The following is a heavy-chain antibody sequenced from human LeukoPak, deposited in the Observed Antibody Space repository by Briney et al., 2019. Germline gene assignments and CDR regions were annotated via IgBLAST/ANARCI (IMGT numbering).Heavy chain of an antibody. Sequence: SETLSLTCAVSGYSISSDYYWAWIRQPPGKGKEWIGYISTSGSTNSNPSLKSRVTISVDTSKNHFSLTLSPVTAADTAVYYCARLHGGKGQYYFDYWGQGTLVTVSS. CDR2: ISTSGST. D-gene: IGHD4-23*01. CDR3: ARLHGGKGQYYFDY. V-gene: IGHV4-38-2*01. J-gene: IGHJ4*02. CDR1: GYSISSDYY.